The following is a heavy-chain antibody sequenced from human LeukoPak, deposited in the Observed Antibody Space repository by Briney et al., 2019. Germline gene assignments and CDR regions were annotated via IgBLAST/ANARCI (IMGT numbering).Heavy chain of an antibody. D-gene: IGHD2-21*02. J-gene: IGHJ4*02. CDR1: GGSISSSSYY. CDR3: ARDCGGDCSAGQPGDY. Sequence: SETLSLTCTVSGGSISSSSYYWGWIRQPPGKGLEWIGSIYYSGSTNYNPSLKSRVTISVDTSKNQFSLKLSSVTAADTAVYYCARDCGGDCSAGQPGDYWGQGTLVTVSS. CDR2: IYYSGST. V-gene: IGHV4-39*07.